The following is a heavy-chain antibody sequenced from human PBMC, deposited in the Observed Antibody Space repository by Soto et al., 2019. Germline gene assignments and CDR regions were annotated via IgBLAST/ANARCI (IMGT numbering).Heavy chain of an antibody. V-gene: IGHV3-23*01. CDR2: ISCSGGST. Sequence: GGSLRLSCAASGFTFSSYAMSWVRQAPGKGLEWVSAISCSGGSTYYADSVKGRFTISRDNSKNTLYLQMNSLRAEDTAVYYCATARRDGYNYPFDYWGQGTLVTVSS. D-gene: IGHD5-12*01. CDR3: ATARRDGYNYPFDY. J-gene: IGHJ4*02. CDR1: GFTFSSYA.